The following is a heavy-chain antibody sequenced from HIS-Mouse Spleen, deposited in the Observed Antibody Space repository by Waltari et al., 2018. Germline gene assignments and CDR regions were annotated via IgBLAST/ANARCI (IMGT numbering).Heavy chain of an antibody. D-gene: IGHD3-3*01. CDR3: ARSPYYDFWSGYSDNWFDP. CDR2: IYYSGST. CDR1: GGSISSGGYY. V-gene: IGHV4-31*03. Sequence: QVQLQESGPGLVKPSQTLSLTCTVSGGSISSGGYYWSWIRQHPGKGLEWIGYIYYSGSTYYHPALNGRVTISVDTSKNPFSLKLSSVTAADTAVYYCARSPYYDFWSGYSDNWFDPWGQGTLVTVSS. J-gene: IGHJ5*02.